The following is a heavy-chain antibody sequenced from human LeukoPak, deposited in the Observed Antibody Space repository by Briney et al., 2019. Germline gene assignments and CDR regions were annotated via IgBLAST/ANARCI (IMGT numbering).Heavy chain of an antibody. CDR3: ARDTYYYGSGNRADDY. CDR1: GGTFSSYA. J-gene: IGHJ4*02. Sequence: SVKVSCKASGGTFSSYAISWVRQAPGQGLEWMGGIIPIFGTANYAQKFQGRVTITTDESTSTAYMELSSLRSEDTAVYYCARDTYYYGSGNRADDYWGQGTLVTVSS. CDR2: IIPIFGTA. D-gene: IGHD3-10*01. V-gene: IGHV1-69*05.